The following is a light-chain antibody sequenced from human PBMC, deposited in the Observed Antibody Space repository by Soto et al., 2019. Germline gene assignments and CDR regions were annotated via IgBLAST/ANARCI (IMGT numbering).Light chain of an antibody. Sequence: DIQMTQSPSTLSVSVGDRVTITCRASQSISTWLAWYQQKAGKAPKLLIYKASSLEGGVPSRFSGSGSGTEFNITISSLQPHDFATYYCQQYNTYPLTFGGGTTVDIK. CDR2: KAS. J-gene: IGKJ4*01. V-gene: IGKV1-5*03. CDR1: QSISTW. CDR3: QQYNTYPLT.